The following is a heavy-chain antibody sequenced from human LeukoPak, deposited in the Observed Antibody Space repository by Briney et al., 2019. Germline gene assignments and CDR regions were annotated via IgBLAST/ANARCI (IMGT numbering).Heavy chain of an antibody. D-gene: IGHD4-17*01. CDR2: ISSSSSTI. CDR1: GFTFSSYS. Sequence: GGSLRLSCAASGFTFSSYSMNWVRQAPGKGLEWVSYISSSSSTIYYADSVKGRFTISRDNAKNSLYLQMNSLRDEDTAVYYCARDRTTVTTSHFDYWGQGTLVTVSS. CDR3: ARDRTTVTTSHFDY. J-gene: IGHJ4*02. V-gene: IGHV3-48*02.